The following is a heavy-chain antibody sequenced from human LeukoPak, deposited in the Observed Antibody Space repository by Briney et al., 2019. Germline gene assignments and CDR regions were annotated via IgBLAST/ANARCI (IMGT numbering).Heavy chain of an antibody. CDR2: IYSGGSI. V-gene: IGHV3-66*01. Sequence: GGSLRLSCAASGFTVSSNYMTWVRQAPGKGLEWVSIIYSGGSIYYADSVRGRFTISRDNSKNTLYVQMNSLRAEDTAVYYCARGISMIVGGALAFDIWGQGTMVTVSS. CDR1: GFTVSSNY. J-gene: IGHJ3*02. CDR3: ARGISMIVGGALAFDI. D-gene: IGHD3-22*01.